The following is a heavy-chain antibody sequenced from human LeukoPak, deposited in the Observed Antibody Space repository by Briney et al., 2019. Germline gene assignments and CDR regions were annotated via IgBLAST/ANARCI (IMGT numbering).Heavy chain of an antibody. Sequence: GGSLRLSCTASGFTFSSYWMHWVRQAPGKGLVWVSRINSDGSSTSYADSVKGRFTISRDNAKSTLYLQMNSLRAEDTAVYYCARVSYSSSWAKRAFDYWGQGTLVTVSS. CDR3: ARVSYSSSWAKRAFDY. V-gene: IGHV3-74*01. CDR1: GFTFSSYW. J-gene: IGHJ4*02. D-gene: IGHD6-13*01. CDR2: INSDGSST.